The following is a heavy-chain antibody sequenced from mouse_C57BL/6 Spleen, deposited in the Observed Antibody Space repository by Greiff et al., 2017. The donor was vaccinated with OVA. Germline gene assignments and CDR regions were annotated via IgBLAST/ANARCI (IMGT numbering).Heavy chain of an antibody. D-gene: IGHD1-1*01. CDR1: GYTFTSYW. CDR2: IYPGSGST. Sequence: QVQLQQSGAELVKPGASVKMSCKASGYTFTSYWITWVKQRPGQGLVWIGDIYPGSGSTNYNEKFKSKATLTVDTSSSTAYMQLSSLTSEDSAVDYCARKGRSYYYAMDYWGQGTSVTVSS. V-gene: IGHV1-55*01. J-gene: IGHJ4*01. CDR3: ARKGRSYYYAMDY.